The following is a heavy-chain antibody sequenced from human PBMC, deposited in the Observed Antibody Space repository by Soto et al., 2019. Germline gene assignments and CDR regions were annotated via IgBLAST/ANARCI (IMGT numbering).Heavy chain of an antibody. CDR2: IDPSDSYT. J-gene: IGHJ2*01. V-gene: IGHV5-10-1*01. CDR1: GYIFTNYW. CDR3: ARPAVAGTTLYFDL. Sequence: GESLKISCKGSGYIFTNYWISWVRQTPGKGLEWMGRIDPSDSYTNYSPSFQGHVTISADKSISTAHLQWSSLKASDTAIYYCARPAVAGTTLYFDLWGRGTLVTVSS. D-gene: IGHD6-19*01.